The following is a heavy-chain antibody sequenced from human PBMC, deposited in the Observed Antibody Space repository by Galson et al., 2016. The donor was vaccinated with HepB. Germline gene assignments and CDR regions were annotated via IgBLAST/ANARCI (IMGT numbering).Heavy chain of an antibody. D-gene: IGHD4-11*01. CDR2: IWYDGSSK. CDR1: GFTFSNYA. CDR3: AKVATPNRNYENWFDS. V-gene: IGHV3-33*06. J-gene: IGHJ5*01. Sequence: SLRLSCAASGFTFSNYAMHWVRQAAGKGLEWVAVIWYDGSSKYYIDSVKGRFTISRDNSKNTLNLQMSSLRAEDTAVYYCAKVATPNRNYENWFDSWGQGTLVTVSS.